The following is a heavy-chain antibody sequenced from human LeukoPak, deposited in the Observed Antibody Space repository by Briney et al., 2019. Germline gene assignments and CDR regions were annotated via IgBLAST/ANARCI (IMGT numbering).Heavy chain of an antibody. CDR2: IYHSGST. CDR1: GYSISSGYY. V-gene: IGHV4-38-2*02. CDR3: ARDRYGSDADAFDI. D-gene: IGHD3-10*01. Sequence: KPSETLSLTCTVSGYSISSGYYWGWIRQPPGKGLEWIGSIYHSGSTYYNPSFQSRVTISVDTSKNQFSLKLSSVTAAATAVYYCARDRYGSDADAFDIWGQGTMVTVSS. J-gene: IGHJ3*02.